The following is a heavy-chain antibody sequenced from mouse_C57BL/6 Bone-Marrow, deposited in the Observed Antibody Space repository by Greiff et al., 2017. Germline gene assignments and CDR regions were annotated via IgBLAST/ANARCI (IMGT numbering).Heavy chain of an antibody. CDR2: IDPENGDT. D-gene: IGHD1-1*01. Sequence: EVQLQQSGAELVRPGASVKLSCTASGFNIKDDYMHWVKQRPEQGLEWIGWIDPENGDTEYASKFQGKATITADTSSNTAYLQLSSLPSEDTAVYYCTTGYYGSSVLAYWGQGTLVTVSA. CDR3: TTGYYGSSVLAY. V-gene: IGHV14-4*01. J-gene: IGHJ3*01. CDR1: GFNIKDDY.